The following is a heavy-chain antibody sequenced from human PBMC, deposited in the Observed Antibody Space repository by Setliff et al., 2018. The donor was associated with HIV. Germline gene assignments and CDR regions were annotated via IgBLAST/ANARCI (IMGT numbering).Heavy chain of an antibody. J-gene: IGHJ4*02. Sequence: PSETLSLTCTVSGYSISSGYYWGRIRQPPGKGLEWIGSIYHSGSTYYNPSLKSRVIISIDTSKKQFSLKLTSVTAADTATYYCAAPRGMSTILVYWGQGSLVTVSS. CDR3: AAPRGMSTILVY. V-gene: IGHV4-38-2*02. D-gene: IGHD3-9*01. CDR1: GYSISSGYY. CDR2: IYHSGST.